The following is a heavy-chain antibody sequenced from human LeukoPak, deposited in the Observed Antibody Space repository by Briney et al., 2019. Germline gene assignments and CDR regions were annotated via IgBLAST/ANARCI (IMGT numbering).Heavy chain of an antibody. Sequence: GGSLRLSCAASGFTFDDYGMSWVRQAPGKGLEWVSGINWNGGSTGYADSVKGRFTISRDNSKNTLYLQMNSLRAEDTAVYYCARSSWFGGFDYWGQGTLVTVSS. CDR2: INWNGGST. D-gene: IGHD3-10*01. CDR3: ARSSWFGGFDY. J-gene: IGHJ4*02. CDR1: GFTFDDYG. V-gene: IGHV3-20*04.